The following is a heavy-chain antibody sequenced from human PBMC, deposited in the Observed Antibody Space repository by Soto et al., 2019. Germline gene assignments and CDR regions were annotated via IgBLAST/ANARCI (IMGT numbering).Heavy chain of an antibody. CDR1: GGTFSSYA. D-gene: IGHD5-18*01. J-gene: IGHJ4*02. CDR3: ARNSDTAMAIDY. Sequence: ASVKVTCKASGGTFSSYAISWVRQAPGQGLEWMGGIIPIFGTANYAQKFQGRVTITADESTSTAYMELSSLRSEDTAVYYCARNSDTAMAIDYWGQGTLVTVSS. CDR2: IIPIFGTA. V-gene: IGHV1-69*13.